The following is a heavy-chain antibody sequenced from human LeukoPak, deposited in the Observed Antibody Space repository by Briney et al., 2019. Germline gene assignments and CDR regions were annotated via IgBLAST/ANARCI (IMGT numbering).Heavy chain of an antibody. V-gene: IGHV3-53*01. J-gene: IGHJ4*02. CDR3: ASNGVTTDFDY. D-gene: IGHD4-11*01. Sequence: GGSLRLSCAASGFTVSSNYMSWVRQAPGKGLEWVSVIYSGGSTYYAGSVKGRFTISRDNSKNTLYLQMNSLRAEDTAVYYCASNGVTTDFDYWGQGTLVTVSS. CDR2: IYSGGST. CDR1: GFTVSSNY.